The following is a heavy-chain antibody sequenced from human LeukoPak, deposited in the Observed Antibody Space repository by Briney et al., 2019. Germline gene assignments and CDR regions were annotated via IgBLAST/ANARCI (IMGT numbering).Heavy chain of an antibody. CDR2: ISGYNGNT. D-gene: IGHD3-16*02. CDR3: ARSPRVNEYVWGSYRSYYMDV. CDR1: GYTFTTYN. J-gene: IGHJ6*03. V-gene: IGHV1-18*01. Sequence: GASVKVSCKASGYTFTTYNINWVRQAPGQGLEWMGWISGYNGNTNYAQKLQGRVTMTTDTSTSTAYMELRSLKSDDTAVYYCARSPRVNEYVWGSYRSYYMDVWGKGTTVTVSS.